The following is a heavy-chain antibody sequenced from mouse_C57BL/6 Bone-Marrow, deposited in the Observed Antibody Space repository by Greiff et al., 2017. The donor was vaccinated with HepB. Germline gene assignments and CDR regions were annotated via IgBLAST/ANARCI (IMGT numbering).Heavy chain of an antibody. D-gene: IGHD4-1*01. CDR1: GYTFTSYW. J-gene: IGHJ1*03. CDR3: AREDWDWYFDV. Sequence: QVQLQQPGAELVRPGSSVKLSCKASGYTFTSYWMHWVKQRPIQGLEWIGNIDPSDSETHYNQKFKDKATLTVDNSSSTAYMQLSSLTSEDSAVYYCAREDWDWYFDVWGTGTTVTVSS. CDR2: IDPSDSET. V-gene: IGHV1-52*01.